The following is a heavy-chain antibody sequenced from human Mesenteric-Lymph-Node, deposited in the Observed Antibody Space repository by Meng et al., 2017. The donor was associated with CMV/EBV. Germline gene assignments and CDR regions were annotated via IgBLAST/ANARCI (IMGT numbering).Heavy chain of an antibody. D-gene: IGHD6-13*01. V-gene: IGHV1-18*01. CDR2: ISAYNGNT. CDR3: ARDPGSSSYMYYYYYGMDV. CDR1: GYTFTSYG. J-gene: IGHJ6*02. Sequence: SVNVSCKASGYTFTSYGISWVRQAPGQGLEWMGWISAYNGNTNYAQKLQDRVTMTTDTSTSTAYMELRSLRSDDTAVYYCARDPGSSSYMYYYYYGMDVWGQGTTVTVSS.